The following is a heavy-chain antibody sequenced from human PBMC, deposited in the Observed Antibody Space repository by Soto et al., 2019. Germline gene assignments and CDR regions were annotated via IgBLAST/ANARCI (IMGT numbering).Heavy chain of an antibody. D-gene: IGHD6-6*01. CDR2: ISGSGDNT. CDR3: AKLPLAARHTDY. V-gene: IGHV3-23*01. J-gene: IGHJ4*02. CDR1: GFTFSNYA. Sequence: EVPLLESGGGLVQPGGSLRLSCAASGFTFSNYAMTWVRQAPGKGLEWVSTISGSGDNTYYADSVRGRFTISRDNSKNTLYLQMNSLRADDTAVYYCAKLPLAARHTDYWGQGTLVTVSS.